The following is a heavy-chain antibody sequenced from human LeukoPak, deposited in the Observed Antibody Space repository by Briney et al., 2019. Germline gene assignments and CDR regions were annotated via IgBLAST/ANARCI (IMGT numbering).Heavy chain of an antibody. CDR1: GYNFATYW. V-gene: IGHV5-51*01. CDR2: IYPGDSDT. D-gene: IGHD6-13*01. CDR3: ARRHSSSWSFDY. J-gene: IGHJ4*02. Sequence: GESLKISCKGSGYNFATYWIGWVRQMPGKGPEWMGIIYPGDSDTTYSPSFQGQVTISADKSIATAYLQWSLKASDTAMYYCARRHSSSWSFDYWGQGTLVTVSS.